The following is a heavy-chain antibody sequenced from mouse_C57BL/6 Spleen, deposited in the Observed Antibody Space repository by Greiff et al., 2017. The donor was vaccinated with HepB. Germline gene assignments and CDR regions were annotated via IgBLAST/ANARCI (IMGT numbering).Heavy chain of an antibody. CDR2: INPGSGGT. J-gene: IGHJ2*01. CDR3: ARTGITTVVGDY. CDR1: GYAFTNYL. V-gene: IGHV1-54*01. D-gene: IGHD1-1*01. Sequence: VQLQQSGAELVRPGTSVKVSCKASGYAFTNYLIEWVKQRPGQGLEWIGVINPGSGGTNYNEKFKGKATLTADKSSSTAYMQLSSLTSEDSAVYFCARTGITTVVGDYWGQGTTLTVSS.